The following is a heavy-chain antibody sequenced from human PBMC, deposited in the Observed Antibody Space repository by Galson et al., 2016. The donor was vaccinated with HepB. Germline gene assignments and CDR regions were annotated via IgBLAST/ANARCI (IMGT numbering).Heavy chain of an antibody. CDR3: TTWLSHHFDY. Sequence: GRGLEWVSHIDGPTPNTHYADSVRGRFSIYRDNSRDTLYLQMDSLTAEDSAIYYCTTWLSHHFDYWGQGTRVTVSS. D-gene: IGHD6-19*01. J-gene: IGHJ4*02. CDR2: IDGPTPNT. V-gene: IGHV3-23*01.